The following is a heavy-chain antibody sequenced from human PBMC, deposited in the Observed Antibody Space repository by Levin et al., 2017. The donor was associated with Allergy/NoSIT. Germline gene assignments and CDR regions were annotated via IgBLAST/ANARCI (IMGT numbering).Heavy chain of an antibody. D-gene: IGHD5-18*01. CDR1: GFSLRPSGMC. Sequence: SGPTLVKPTQTLTLTCSFSGFSLRPSGMCVTWIRQPPGKALEWLARIDWDDDKYYSTSLKTSLTISKHTSKHQVALTMTNMDPVDKATDYGGRIPKLGHSYGYYYGMDVWGQGTTVTVPS. J-gene: IGHJ6*02. CDR2: IDWDDDK. V-gene: IGHV2-70*11. CDR3: GRIPKLGHSYGYYYGMDV.